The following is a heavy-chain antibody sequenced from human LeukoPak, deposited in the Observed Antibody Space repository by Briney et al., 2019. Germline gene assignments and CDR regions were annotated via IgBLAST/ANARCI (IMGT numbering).Heavy chain of an antibody. CDR3: ARDGPYDSSGWYMRYYFDY. V-gene: IGHV3-30*04. Sequence: GGSLRLSCAASGFTFSSYAMHWVRQAPGKGLEWVAVISYDGSNKYYADSVKGRFTISRDNSKNTLYLQMNSLRAEDTAVYYYARDGPYDSSGWYMRYYFDYWGQGTLVTVSS. CDR2: ISYDGSNK. D-gene: IGHD6-19*01. CDR1: GFTFSSYA. J-gene: IGHJ4*02.